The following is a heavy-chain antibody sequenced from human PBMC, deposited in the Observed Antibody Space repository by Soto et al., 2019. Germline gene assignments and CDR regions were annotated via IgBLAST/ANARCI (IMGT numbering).Heavy chain of an antibody. Sequence: GGSLILSCAASGFTFSGYWMHWVRQAPGKGLVWVSRINSDGSSTSYADSVRGRFTISRDNAKNTLYLQMNSLRAEDTAVYYCARLYVDTAMVDNDYYYYGMDVWGQGTTVTVSS. CDR2: INSDGSST. CDR1: GFTFSGYW. V-gene: IGHV3-74*01. J-gene: IGHJ6*02. CDR3: ARLYVDTAMVDNDYYYYGMDV. D-gene: IGHD5-18*01.